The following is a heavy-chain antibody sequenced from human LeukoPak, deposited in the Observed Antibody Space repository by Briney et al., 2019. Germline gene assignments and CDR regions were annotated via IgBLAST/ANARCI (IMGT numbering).Heavy chain of an antibody. Sequence: GGSLRLSCAASGFTFDDYGMSWVRQAPGKGLEWVTGINWNGGSTGYADSVKGRFTISRDNSKNTLYLQMDSLSAEDTAVYYCARDYRNGAIDYWGQGTLVTVSS. V-gene: IGHV3-20*04. D-gene: IGHD1-1*01. CDR3: ARDYRNGAIDY. J-gene: IGHJ4*02. CDR2: INWNGGST. CDR1: GFTFDDYG.